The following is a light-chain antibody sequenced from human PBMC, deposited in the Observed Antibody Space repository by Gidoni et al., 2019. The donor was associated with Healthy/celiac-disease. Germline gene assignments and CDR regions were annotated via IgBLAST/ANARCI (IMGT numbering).Light chain of an antibody. CDR1: QSVLYSSNNKNY. CDR3: QQYYSTPQT. J-gene: IGKJ1*01. V-gene: IGKV4-1*01. CDR2: WAS. Sequence: DIAMTQSPDSQAVSLGVRATINCKSSQSVLYSSNNKNYLAWYQQKPGQPPKLLIYWASTRESGVPDRFSGSGSGTDFTLTISSLQAEDVAVYYCQQYYSTPQTFGQGTKVEIK.